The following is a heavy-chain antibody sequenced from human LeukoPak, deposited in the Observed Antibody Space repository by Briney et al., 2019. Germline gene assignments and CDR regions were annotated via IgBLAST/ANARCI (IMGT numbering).Heavy chain of an antibody. CDR3: ARDGGSHGDYGWVFDY. Sequence: SQTLSLTXTVSGGSISSGSYYWSWIRQPAGKGLEWIGRIYTSGSTNYNPSLKSRVTISVDTSKNQFSLKLSSVTAADTAVYYCARDGGSHGDYGWVFDYWGQGTLVTVSS. CDR1: GGSISSGSYY. D-gene: IGHD4-17*01. V-gene: IGHV4-61*02. J-gene: IGHJ4*02. CDR2: IYTSGST.